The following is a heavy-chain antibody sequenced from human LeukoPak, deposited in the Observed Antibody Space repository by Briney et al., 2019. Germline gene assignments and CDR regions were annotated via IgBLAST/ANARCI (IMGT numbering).Heavy chain of an antibody. CDR1: GVSFTTYY. J-gene: IGHJ4*02. Sequence: PSETLSLTCTVSGVSFTTYYWTWIRQPAGKGPEWIGRIYSSRNTNYNPSLESRVTMSIDTSKHQFSLKLTSVTAADTAVYYCARLGLAAAGNWGQGTLVTVSS. D-gene: IGHD6-13*01. CDR2: IYSSRNT. V-gene: IGHV4-4*07. CDR3: ARLGLAAAGN.